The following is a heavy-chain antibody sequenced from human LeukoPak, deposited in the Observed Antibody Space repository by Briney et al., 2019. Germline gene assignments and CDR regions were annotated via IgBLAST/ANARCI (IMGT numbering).Heavy chain of an antibody. Sequence: PSETLSLTCTVSGGSISSGGYYWSWIRQHPGKGLEWIGYIYYSGSTYYNPSLKSRVTISVDTSKNQLSLKLSSVTAADTAVYYCAKGWRYSYGSHFDYWGQGTLVTVSS. V-gene: IGHV4-31*03. D-gene: IGHD5-18*01. J-gene: IGHJ4*02. CDR1: GGSISSGGYY. CDR3: AKGWRYSYGSHFDY. CDR2: IYYSGST.